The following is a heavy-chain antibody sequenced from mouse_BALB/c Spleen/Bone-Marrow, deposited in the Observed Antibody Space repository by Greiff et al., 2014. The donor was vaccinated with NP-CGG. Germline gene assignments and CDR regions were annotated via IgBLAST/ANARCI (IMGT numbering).Heavy chain of an antibody. V-gene: IGHV5-17*02. CDR3: TRGGNWEDFDY. J-gene: IGHJ2*01. D-gene: IGHD4-1*01. CDR2: ISSGSSPI. Sequence: EVMLVESGGGLVQPGGSRKLSCAASGFTFSSFGMHWVRQAPEKGLEWVAYISSGSSPIFYADTVKGRFTISRDNPKNTQFLQMTSLRSEDTAIYYCTRGGNWEDFDYWGQGTTLTVSS. CDR1: GFTFSSFG.